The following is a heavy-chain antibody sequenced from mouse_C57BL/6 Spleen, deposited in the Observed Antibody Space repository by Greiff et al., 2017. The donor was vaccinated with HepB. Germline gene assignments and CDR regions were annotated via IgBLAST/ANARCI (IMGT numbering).Heavy chain of an antibody. V-gene: IGHV1-15*01. CDR1: GYTFTDYE. Sequence: QVQLQQSGAELVRPGASVTLSCKASGYTFTDYEMHWVKQTPVHGLEWIGAIDPETGGTAYNQKFKGKAILTADKSSSTAYMELRSLTSEDSAVYYCTRPTYYYGVAGGYFDVWGTGTTVTVSS. D-gene: IGHD1-1*01. CDR2: IDPETGGT. CDR3: TRPTYYYGVAGGYFDV. J-gene: IGHJ1*03.